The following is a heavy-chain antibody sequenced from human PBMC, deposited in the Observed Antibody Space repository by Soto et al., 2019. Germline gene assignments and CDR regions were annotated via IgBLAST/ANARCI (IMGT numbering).Heavy chain of an antibody. CDR2: INVGNGNT. Sequence: GASVKVSCKASGYTFTKYPMHWVRQAPGQRLEWMGWINVGNGNTKYSQKFQGRVTITRDTSATTAYMELSSLRSEDTSVYYCAREGYYYYAMDVWGQGTTVTVSS. V-gene: IGHV1-3*01. J-gene: IGHJ6*02. CDR1: GYTFTKYP. CDR3: AREGYYYYAMDV.